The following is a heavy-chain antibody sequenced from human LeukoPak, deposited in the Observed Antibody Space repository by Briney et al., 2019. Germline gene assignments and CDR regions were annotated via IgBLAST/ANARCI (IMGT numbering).Heavy chain of an antibody. J-gene: IGHJ6*03. Sequence: SETLSLTCTVSGGSISSNNYYWGWIRQPPGKGLEWIGSIYYSGSTYYNPSLKSRVTISVDTSKNQFSLKLSSVTAADTAVYYCVRVTVTTMGDYYYYYMDVWGKGTTVTVSS. CDR1: GGSISSNNYY. D-gene: IGHD4-17*01. CDR2: IYYSGST. V-gene: IGHV4-39*07. CDR3: VRVTVTTMGDYYYYYMDV.